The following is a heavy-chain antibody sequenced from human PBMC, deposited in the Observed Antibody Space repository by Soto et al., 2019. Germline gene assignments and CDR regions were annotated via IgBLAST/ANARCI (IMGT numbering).Heavy chain of an antibody. Sequence: TLSLTCTVSGGSISSGDYYWSWIRQPPGKGLEWIGYIYYSGSTYYNPSLKSRVTISVDTSKNQFSLKLSSVTAADTAVYYCARGPRTQVVPAMWFGSNSWFDPWGQGTLVTVSS. CDR2: IYYSGST. D-gene: IGHD2-2*01. CDR3: ARGPRTQVVPAMWFGSNSWFDP. CDR1: GGSISSGDYY. V-gene: IGHV4-30-4*01. J-gene: IGHJ5*02.